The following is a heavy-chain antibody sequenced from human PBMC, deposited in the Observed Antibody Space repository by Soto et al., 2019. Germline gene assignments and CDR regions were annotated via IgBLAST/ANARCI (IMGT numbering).Heavy chain of an antibody. CDR3: ARCSSNWYCVY. CDR2: ISTTSSTI. Sequence: EVQLVESGGGLVQPGGSLRLSCAASGFIFSNYNMNWLRQAPGKGLEWVTYISTTSSTIYYAESVKGRFTISRDNAKNSLYLQMNSLRAEDTAVYYSARCSSNWYCVYWGKGTLVTVSS. V-gene: IGHV3-48*01. CDR1: GFIFSNYN. J-gene: IGHJ4*02. D-gene: IGHD6-13*01.